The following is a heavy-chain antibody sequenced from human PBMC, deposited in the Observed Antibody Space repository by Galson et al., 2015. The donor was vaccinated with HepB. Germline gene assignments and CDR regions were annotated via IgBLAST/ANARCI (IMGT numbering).Heavy chain of an antibody. CDR1: GFTFGDYA. CDR2: IRSKAYGGTT. Sequence: SLRLSCAASGFTFGDYAMSWFRQAPGKGLEWVGFIRSKAYGGTTEYAASVKGRFTISRDDSKSIAYLQMNSLKTEDTAVYYCTRDRSGYSSGWYLLLGGSTGYYGVDVWGQGTTVTVSS. CDR3: TRDRSGYSSGWYLLLGGSTGYYGVDV. V-gene: IGHV3-49*03. J-gene: IGHJ6*02. D-gene: IGHD6-19*01.